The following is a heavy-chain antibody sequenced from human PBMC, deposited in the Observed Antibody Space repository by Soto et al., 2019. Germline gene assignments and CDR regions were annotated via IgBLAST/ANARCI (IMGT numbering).Heavy chain of an antibody. CDR2: ISNGGSNR. CDR1: GFTFSSYA. Sequence: PGGSLRLSCAASGFTFSSYAMHWVRQAPGKGLEWVAVISNGGSNRYFADSMKGRFTISRDNSKNTLYLQMNSLRTEDTAVYYCARADQGYCSGGSCYTFDYWGQGTLVTVPS. V-gene: IGHV3-30-3*01. CDR3: ARADQGYCSGGSCYTFDY. J-gene: IGHJ4*02. D-gene: IGHD2-15*01.